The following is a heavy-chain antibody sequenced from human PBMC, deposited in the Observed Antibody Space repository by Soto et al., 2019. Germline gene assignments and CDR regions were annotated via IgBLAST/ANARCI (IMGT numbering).Heavy chain of an antibody. Sequence: PSETLSLTCTVSGGSISSSSYYWGWIRQPPGKGLEWIGSIYYSGSTYYNPSLKSRVTISVDTSKNQFSLKLSSVTAADTAVYYCARHDLSGTEWSWFDPWGQGTLVTVSS. CDR3: ARHDLSGTEWSWFDP. D-gene: IGHD1-1*01. CDR2: IYYSGST. J-gene: IGHJ5*02. CDR1: GGSISSSSYY. V-gene: IGHV4-39*01.